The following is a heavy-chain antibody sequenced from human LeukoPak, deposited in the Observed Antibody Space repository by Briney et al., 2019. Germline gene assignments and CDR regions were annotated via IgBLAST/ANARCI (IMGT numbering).Heavy chain of an antibody. V-gene: IGHV3-21*01. D-gene: IGHD1-26*01. CDR3: ARGSVVVGSADDAFDI. CDR2: ISSSSSYI. J-gene: IGHJ3*02. CDR1: GFTFSSYS. Sequence: GGSLRPSCAASGFTFSSYSMNWVRQAPGKGLEWVSSISSSSSYIYYADSVKGRFTISRDNAKNSLYLQMNSLRAEDTAVYYCARGSVVVGSADDAFDIWGQGTMVTVSS.